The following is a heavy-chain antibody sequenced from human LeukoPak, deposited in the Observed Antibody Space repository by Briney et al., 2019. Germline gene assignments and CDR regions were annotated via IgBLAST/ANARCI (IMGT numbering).Heavy chain of an antibody. J-gene: IGHJ4*02. D-gene: IGHD5-12*01. CDR3: ARHGRGDSGYQSFFGY. Sequence: SETLSLTCTVSGGSINNYFWSWFRQSPGKGLEWIAYIYYSGRTKYNPSLQSRVTISVDTSKNQFSLKLDSVTAADAAVYYCARHGRGDSGYQSFFGYWGQGILTTVSS. V-gene: IGHV4-59*08. CDR2: IYYSGRT. CDR1: GGSINNYF.